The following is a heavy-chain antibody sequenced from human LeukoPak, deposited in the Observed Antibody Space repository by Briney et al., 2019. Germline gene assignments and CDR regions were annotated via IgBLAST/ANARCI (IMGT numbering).Heavy chain of an antibody. V-gene: IGHV3-30*02. Sequence: GGSLRLSXAASGFTFSSYGMHWVRQAPGKGLEWVAFIRYDGSNKYYADSVKGRFTISRDNSKNTLYLQMNSLRAEDTAVYYCAKDAGSSTSWYAFDIWGQGTMVTVSS. J-gene: IGHJ3*02. D-gene: IGHD2-2*01. CDR2: IRYDGSNK. CDR3: AKDAGSSTSWYAFDI. CDR1: GFTFSSYG.